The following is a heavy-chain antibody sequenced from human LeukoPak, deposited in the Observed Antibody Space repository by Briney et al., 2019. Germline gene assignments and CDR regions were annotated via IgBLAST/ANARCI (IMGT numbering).Heavy chain of an antibody. CDR2: IKPKSGDT. Sequence: ASVTVSCTAAGYTFTDYNLHWVRQAPGQGLEWMGWIKPKSGDTNYAQKFRGRVTMTRDASTSTAFMELSGLRSDDTAVYYCARDYFGLESYCDYWGQGTLVTVSS. CDR1: GYTFTDYN. CDR3: ARDYFGLESYCDY. J-gene: IGHJ4*02. D-gene: IGHD3-10*01. V-gene: IGHV1-2*02.